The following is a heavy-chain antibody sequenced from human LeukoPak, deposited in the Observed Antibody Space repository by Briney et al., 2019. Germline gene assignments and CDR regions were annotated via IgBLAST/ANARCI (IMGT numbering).Heavy chain of an antibody. CDR2: IGASGDNT. D-gene: IGHD4-17*01. J-gene: IGHJ4*02. Sequence: GGSLRLSCAASGFIFSSFSVSWVRQAPGKGLEWVSAIGASGDNTYYADSVKGRFTISRDNSKNMLNLHMNSLRAEDTAIYHCAKAAASDTVTTLGVDYWGQGTLVTVSS. CDR3: AKAAASDTVTTLGVDY. V-gene: IGHV3-23*01. CDR1: GFIFSSFS.